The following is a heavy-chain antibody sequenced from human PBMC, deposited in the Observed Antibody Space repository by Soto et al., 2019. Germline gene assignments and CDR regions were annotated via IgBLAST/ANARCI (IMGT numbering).Heavy chain of an antibody. D-gene: IGHD1-26*01. J-gene: IGHJ4*02. CDR1: GFMFSSYA. Sequence: QVQLVESGGGVVQPGRSLRLSCAAFGFMFSSYAMHWVRQAPGKGLEWGAVKTYDGSNKYYADSVKGRFTISRDNSKNTLYLQMNSLRADDTAVYYCARAGALLVDYWGQGTLVTVSS. V-gene: IGHV3-30-3*01. CDR2: KTYDGSNK. CDR3: ARAGALLVDY.